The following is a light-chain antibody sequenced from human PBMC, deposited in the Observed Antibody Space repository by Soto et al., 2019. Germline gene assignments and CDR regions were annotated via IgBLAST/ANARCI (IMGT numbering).Light chain of an antibody. CDR2: GAS. CDR3: KEYGSXPWT. Sequence: EIVLTQAPGILSLSPGERATLSCRASQNVASNYLAWYQQKPGQAPRLLIYGASSRATGITDRFSGSGSGADFTLTISRLEPEDFAAYYSKEYGSXPWTFGQGTKV. V-gene: IGKV3-20*01. J-gene: IGKJ1*01. CDR1: QNVASNY.